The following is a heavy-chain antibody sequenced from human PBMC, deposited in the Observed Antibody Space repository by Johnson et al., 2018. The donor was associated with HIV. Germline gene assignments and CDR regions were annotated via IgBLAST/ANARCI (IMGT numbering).Heavy chain of an antibody. Sequence: VQLVESGGSVERPGGSLRLSCVASGFTFDDFGMSWVRQAPGKGLEWVAVISYDGSNKYYADSVKGRFTISRDNSKNTLYLQMNSLRAEDTAVYYCASENVGQWLGPSHAFDIWGQGTMVTVSS. J-gene: IGHJ3*02. V-gene: IGHV3-30*03. CDR3: ASENVGQWLGPSHAFDI. CDR1: GFTFDDFG. D-gene: IGHD6-19*01. CDR2: ISYDGSNK.